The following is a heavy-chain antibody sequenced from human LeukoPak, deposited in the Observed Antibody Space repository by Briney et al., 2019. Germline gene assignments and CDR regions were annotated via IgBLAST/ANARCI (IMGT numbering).Heavy chain of an antibody. CDR2: IYYSGST. Sequence: SETLPLTCTVSGGSISSYYWSWIRQPPGKGLEWIGYIYYSGSTNYNPSLKSRVTISVDTSKNQFSLKLSSVTAADTAVYYCARHVISSAAVAGLFDYWGQGTLVTVSS. J-gene: IGHJ4*02. CDR3: ARHVISSAAVAGLFDY. CDR1: GGSISSYY. D-gene: IGHD6-19*01. V-gene: IGHV4-59*08.